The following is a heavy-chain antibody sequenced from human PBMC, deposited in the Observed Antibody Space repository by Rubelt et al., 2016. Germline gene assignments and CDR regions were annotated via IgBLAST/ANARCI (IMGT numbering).Heavy chain of an antibody. Sequence: QVQLVQSGAEVKKPGASVKVSCKASGYTFTSYAMHWVRQAPGQRLEWMGWINTNTGNPTYAQGFTGRFAFSLDTSVRTAYLQMSSLKAEDTAVYYCARVIAAAGRDGNYFDYWGQGTLVTVSS. CDR2: INTNTGNP. D-gene: IGHD6-13*01. J-gene: IGHJ4*02. CDR3: ARVIAAAGRDGNYFDY. CDR1: GYTFTSYA. V-gene: IGHV7-4-1*02.